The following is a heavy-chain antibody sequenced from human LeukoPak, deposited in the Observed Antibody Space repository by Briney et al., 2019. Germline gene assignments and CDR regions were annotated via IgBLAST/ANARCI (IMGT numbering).Heavy chain of an antibody. CDR1: GYYTFTSYG. D-gene: IGHD2-15*01. V-gene: IGHV1-69*05. J-gene: IGHJ3*02. CDR3: AQGRDCSGGSCYPQLSFDI. Sequence: SVKVSCKASGYYTFTSYGINWVRQAPGQGLEWMGGIIPIFGTANYAQKFQGRVTITTDESTSTAYMELSSLRSEDTAVYYCAQGRDCSGGSCYPQLSFDIWGQGTMVTVSS. CDR2: IIPIFGTA.